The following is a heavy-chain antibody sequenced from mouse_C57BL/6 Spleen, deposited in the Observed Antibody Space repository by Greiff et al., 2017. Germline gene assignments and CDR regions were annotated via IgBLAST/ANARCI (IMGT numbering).Heavy chain of an antibody. D-gene: IGHD2-4*01. J-gene: IGHJ4*01. CDR2: INPNNGGT. CDR1: GYTFTDYY. Sequence: EVQLQQSGPELVKPGASVKISCKASGYTFTDYYMNWVKQSHGKSLEWIGDINPNNGGTSYNQKFKGKATLTVDKSSSTAYMELRSLTSGDSAVYYCARRRSYYEAMDYWGQGTSVTVSS. V-gene: IGHV1-26*01. CDR3: ARRRSYYEAMDY.